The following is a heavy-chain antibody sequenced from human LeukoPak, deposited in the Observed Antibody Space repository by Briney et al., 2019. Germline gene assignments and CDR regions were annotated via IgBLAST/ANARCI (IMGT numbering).Heavy chain of an antibody. Sequence: GGSLRLSCAASGFTFSSYSMNWVRQAPRKGLEWVSTISSSSSYIYYADSVKGRFTISRDNAKNSLYLQMNSLRAEDTAVYYCARRSAAGFDYWGQGTLVTVSS. J-gene: IGHJ4*02. CDR3: ARRSAAGFDY. CDR1: GFTFSSYS. D-gene: IGHD6-13*01. V-gene: IGHV3-21*01. CDR2: ISSSSSYI.